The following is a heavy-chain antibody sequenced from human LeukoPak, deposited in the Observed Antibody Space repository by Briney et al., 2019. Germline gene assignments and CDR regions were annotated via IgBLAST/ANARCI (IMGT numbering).Heavy chain of an antibody. CDR2: IKQGGSDK. V-gene: IGHV3-7*04. CDR3: ARTKLNSAYFDY. D-gene: IGHD2-21*01. CDR1: GFIFSSYW. Sequence: GGSLRLSCTASGFIFSSYWMIWVHRAPGKGREWVANIKQGGSDKYYVDSVKGRFTISRDNAENSLYLLMNSLRAEDTAVYYCARTKLNSAYFDYWGQGFLVAVSS. J-gene: IGHJ4*02.